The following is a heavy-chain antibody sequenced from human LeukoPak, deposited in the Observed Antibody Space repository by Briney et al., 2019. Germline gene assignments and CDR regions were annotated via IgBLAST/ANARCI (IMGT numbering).Heavy chain of an antibody. V-gene: IGHV3-23*01. J-gene: IGHJ4*02. CDR3: SGYNYLGY. CDR1: GFTFSNYA. D-gene: IGHD3-22*01. Sequence: GGSLRLSCAASGFTFSNYAMSWVRQAPGKGLEWVSVISGSGGSTYYADSVKGRFTISRDNSKNTLYLQMNSLRAEDTAVYYCSGYNYLGYWGQGTLVTVSS. CDR2: ISGSGGST.